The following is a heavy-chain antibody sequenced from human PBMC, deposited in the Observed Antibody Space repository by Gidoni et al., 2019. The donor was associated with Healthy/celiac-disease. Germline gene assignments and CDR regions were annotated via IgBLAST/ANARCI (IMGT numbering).Heavy chain of an antibody. J-gene: IGHJ5*02. CDR1: GGSIRTYS. CDR2: IYTSGST. CDR3: ARADRRYCSSTSCYLRGFDP. V-gene: IGHV4-4*07. Sequence: QVQLQQSGPGLVQPSETLSLTCTVSGGSIRTYSCSWIRQPAGKGLEWIGRIYTSGSTNYNPSLKSRVTMSVDTSKNQFSLKLSSVTAADTAVYYCARADRRYCSSTSCYLRGFDPWGQGTLVTVSS. D-gene: IGHD2-2*01.